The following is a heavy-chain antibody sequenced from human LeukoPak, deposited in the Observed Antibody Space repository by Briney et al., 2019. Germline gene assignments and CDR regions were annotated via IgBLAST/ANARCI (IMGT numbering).Heavy chain of an antibody. J-gene: IGHJ4*02. CDR1: GGSFSGYY. CDR3: AIGYCSSTSCPSFDY. CDR2: INHSGST. D-gene: IGHD2-2*01. Sequence: SETLSLTCAVYGGSFSGYYWSWIRQPPGKGLERIGEINHSGSTNYNPSLKSRVTISVDTSKNQFSLKLSSVTAADTAVYYCAIGYCSSTSCPSFDYWGQGTLVTVSS. V-gene: IGHV4-34*01.